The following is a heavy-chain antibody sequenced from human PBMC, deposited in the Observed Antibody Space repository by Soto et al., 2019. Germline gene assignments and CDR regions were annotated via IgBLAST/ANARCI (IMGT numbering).Heavy chain of an antibody. Sequence: GGSLRLSCAAARITFSSYWMHWVRPAPGKGLVWVSRINSDGSSTSYADSVKGRFTISRDNAKNTLYLQMNSLRAEDTAVYYCARVIDFWSGYYIGTFDYWGQGTLVTVSS. CDR1: RITFSSYW. J-gene: IGHJ4*02. D-gene: IGHD3-3*01. CDR3: ARVIDFWSGYYIGTFDY. V-gene: IGHV3-74*01. CDR2: INSDGSST.